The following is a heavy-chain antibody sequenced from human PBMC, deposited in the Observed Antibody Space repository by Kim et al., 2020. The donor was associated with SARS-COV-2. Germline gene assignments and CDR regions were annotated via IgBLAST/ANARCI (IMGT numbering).Heavy chain of an antibody. J-gene: IGHJ4*02. Sequence: TKYAQGFQGRVTMTKDTSTTTVYMDLSRLTSEDTAVYYCARESPGTFYFDLWGQGTLVSVSS. CDR3: ARESPGTFYFDL. CDR2: T. V-gene: IGHV1-46*01.